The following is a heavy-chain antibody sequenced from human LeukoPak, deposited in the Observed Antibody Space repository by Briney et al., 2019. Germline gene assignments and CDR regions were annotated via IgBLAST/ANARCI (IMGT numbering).Heavy chain of an antibody. D-gene: IGHD5-18*01. CDR2: IVVGSGNT. CDR1: GFTFTSSA. CDR3: AADLGTAMTLY. V-gene: IGHV1-58*02. Sequence: ASVKVSCKASGFTFTSSAMQWVRQARGERLEWIGWIVVGSGNTNYAQKFQERVTITRDMSTSTAYMELSSLRSEDTAVYYCAADLGTAMTLYWGQGTLVTVSS. J-gene: IGHJ4*02.